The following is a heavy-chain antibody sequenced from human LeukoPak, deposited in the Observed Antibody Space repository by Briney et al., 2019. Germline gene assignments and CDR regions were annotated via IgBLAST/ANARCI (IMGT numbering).Heavy chain of an antibody. V-gene: IGHV4-59*12. CDR3: ARDGNYYGSGTYMDV. J-gene: IGHJ6*03. Sequence: SETLSLTCSVSGDSISSYYWSWIRQPPGKGLEWIGFLYHGGNTNYNPSLKSRVTMSVDTSKNQFSLKLSSVTAADTAVYYCARDGNYYGSGTYMDVWGKGTTVIVSS. CDR2: LYHGGNT. D-gene: IGHD3-10*01. CDR1: GDSISSYY.